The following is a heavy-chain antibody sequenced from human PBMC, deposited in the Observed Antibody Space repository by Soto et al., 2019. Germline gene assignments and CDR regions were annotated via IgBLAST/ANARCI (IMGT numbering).Heavy chain of an antibody. CDR1: GFTFSSYG. J-gene: IGHJ4*02. Sequence: PGGSLRLSCAASGFTFSSYGMHWVRQAPGKGLEWVAVISYDGSNKYYADSVKGRFTISRDNPKNTLYLQMNSLRAEDTAVYYCAKDRHRYGDYPNPFDYWGQGTLVTVSS. D-gene: IGHD4-17*01. CDR3: AKDRHRYGDYPNPFDY. CDR2: ISYDGSNK. V-gene: IGHV3-30*18.